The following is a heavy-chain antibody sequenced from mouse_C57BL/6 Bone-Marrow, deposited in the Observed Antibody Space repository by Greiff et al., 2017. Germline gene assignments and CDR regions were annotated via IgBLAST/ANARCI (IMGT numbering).Heavy chain of an antibody. V-gene: IGHV6-3*01. J-gene: IGHJ3*01. CDR2: IRLKSDNYAT. CDR3: TEGAWFAY. CDR1: GFTFSNYW. Sequence: EVLLVESGGGLVQPGGSMKLSCVASGFTFSNYWMNWVRQSPEKGLEWVAQIRLKSDNYATHYAESVKGRFTISRDDPKSSVYLQMNNLRAEDTGMYYCTEGAWFAYWGQGTLVTVSA.